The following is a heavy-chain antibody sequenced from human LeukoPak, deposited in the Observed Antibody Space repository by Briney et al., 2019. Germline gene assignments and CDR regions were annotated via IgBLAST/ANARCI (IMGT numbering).Heavy chain of an antibody. V-gene: IGHV4-61*02. J-gene: IGHJ6*03. CDR2: IYTSGST. CDR1: GGSISSGSYY. Sequence: SQTLSLTCTVSGGSISSGSYYWSWLRQPAGTGLEWIGRIYTSGSTNYNPSPKSRVTISVDTSKNQFSLMLSSVTAADTAVYYCARDPNYCSSTSCYEWDYYMDVWGKGTTVTVSS. D-gene: IGHD2-2*01. CDR3: ARDPNYCSSTSCYEWDYYMDV.